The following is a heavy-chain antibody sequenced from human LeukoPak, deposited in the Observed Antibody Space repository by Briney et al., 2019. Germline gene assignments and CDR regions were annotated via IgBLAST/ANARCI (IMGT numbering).Heavy chain of an antibody. J-gene: IGHJ4*02. CDR3: VSIPGD. CDR2: INSDGSST. Sequence: GGSLRLSCAASGFTVSSYWMHWVGQGSGKGLVWVSRINSDGSSTSYADSVKGRFTISRDNAKNTLYLQMNTLRAEDTAVYYCVSIPGDWGQGILVTVSS. CDR1: GFTVSSYW. D-gene: IGHD7-27*01. V-gene: IGHV3-74*01.